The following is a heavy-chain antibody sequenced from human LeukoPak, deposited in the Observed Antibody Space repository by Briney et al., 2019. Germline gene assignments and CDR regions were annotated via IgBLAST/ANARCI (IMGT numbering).Heavy chain of an antibody. J-gene: IGHJ4*02. CDR1: GYTFTNYG. D-gene: IGHD3-3*01. Sequence: GASVKVSCKASGYTFTNYGVSWVRQAPGQGLEGMGWISAYTGNTNYAQKLQDRVTMTTDTSTSTAYMELRSLRSDDTAVYFCARDRRRVVGITVFGVVDYWGQGTLVTVSS. CDR2: ISAYTGNT. V-gene: IGHV1-18*01. CDR3: ARDRRRVVGITVFGVVDY.